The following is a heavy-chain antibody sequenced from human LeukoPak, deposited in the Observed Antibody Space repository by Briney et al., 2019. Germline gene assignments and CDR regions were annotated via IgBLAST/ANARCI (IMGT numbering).Heavy chain of an antibody. CDR2: PYHSGTT. J-gene: IGHJ2*01. Sequence: PSETLSLTCTVSGYSIAHGFFWAWIRQPPGGGQEWIGSPYHSGTTYYNTSLKRRISTSVDTSKNQFPLKLSLMAADATADYYLARVEVPRDINDCYFVLWGRGTLVTVSS. CDR3: ARVEVPRDINDCYFVL. V-gene: IGHV4-38-2*02. CDR1: GYSIAHGFF. D-gene: IGHD2-15*01.